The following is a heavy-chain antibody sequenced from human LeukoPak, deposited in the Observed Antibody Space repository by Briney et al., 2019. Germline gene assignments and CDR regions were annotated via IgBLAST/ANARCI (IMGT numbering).Heavy chain of an antibody. J-gene: IGHJ4*02. D-gene: IGHD3-9*01. Sequence: ASVKVSCKASGHTFSGNYMHWVRQAPGQGLEWMGWTNPNSGGTNYAQKFQGRVTMTRDTSISTAYMELSRLRSDDTAVYYCAREALYYDILTGYSAANPYYFDYWGQGTLVTVPS. V-gene: IGHV1-2*02. CDR1: GHTFSGNY. CDR2: TNPNSGGT. CDR3: AREALYYDILTGYSAANPYYFDY.